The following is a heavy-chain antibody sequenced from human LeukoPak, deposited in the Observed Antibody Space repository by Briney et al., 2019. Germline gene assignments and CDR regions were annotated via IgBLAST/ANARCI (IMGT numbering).Heavy chain of an antibody. J-gene: IGHJ6*03. CDR3: ARDPYSGSYEADYYYYMDV. CDR2: ITSDSSHI. Sequence: GGSLRLSCAASGFTFRSYNMSWVRQTPGQGLEWVSSITSDSSHIYYADSVKGRFTISRDNAKSSLYLQMNSLRAEDTAVYYCARDPYSGSYEADYYYYMDVWGKGTTVTISS. D-gene: IGHD1-26*01. CDR1: GFTFRSYN. V-gene: IGHV3-21*01.